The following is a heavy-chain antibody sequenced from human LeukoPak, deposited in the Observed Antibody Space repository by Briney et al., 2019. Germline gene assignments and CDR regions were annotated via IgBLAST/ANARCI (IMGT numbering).Heavy chain of an antibody. V-gene: IGHV1-69*13. D-gene: IGHD4-11*01. CDR2: IIPIFGTA. CDR1: GGTFSSYA. J-gene: IGHJ4*02. Sequence: SVKVSCKASGGTFSSYAISWVRQAPGQGLEWMEGIIPIFGTANYAQKFQGRVTITADESTSTAYTELSSLRSEDTAVYYCARCPSIHPDYSNYGGYFDYWGQGTLVTVSS. CDR3: ARCPSIHPDYSNYGGYFDY.